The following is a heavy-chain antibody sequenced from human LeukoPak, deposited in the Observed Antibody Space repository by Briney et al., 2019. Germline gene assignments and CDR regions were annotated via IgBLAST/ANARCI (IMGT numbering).Heavy chain of an antibody. V-gene: IGHV3-23*01. CDR1: GFTFSSYA. Sequence: PGGSLRLSCAASGFTFSSYAMSWVRQAPGKGLEWVSAISGSGGSTYYADSVKGRFTISRDNSKNTLYLQMNSLRAEDTAVYYCAKGRRGYSYGQSDYWGQGTLVTVSP. CDR3: AKGRRGYSYGQSDY. J-gene: IGHJ4*02. D-gene: IGHD5-18*01. CDR2: ISGSGGST.